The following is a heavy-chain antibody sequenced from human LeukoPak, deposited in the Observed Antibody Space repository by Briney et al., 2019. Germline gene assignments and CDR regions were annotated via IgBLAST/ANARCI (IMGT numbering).Heavy chain of an antibody. CDR1: GGSFSGFY. J-gene: IGHJ4*02. D-gene: IGHD1-26*01. CDR2: INHSRST. Sequence: SETLSLTCAVYGGSFSGFYWTWIRQPPGKGLEWIGQINHSRSTHYNPSLKSRVTISVDTSKNQFSLKLSSVTAADTAVYYCARGVRGRSLSGPRFDYWGQGTLVTVSS. CDR3: ARGVRGRSLSGPRFDY. V-gene: IGHV4-34*01.